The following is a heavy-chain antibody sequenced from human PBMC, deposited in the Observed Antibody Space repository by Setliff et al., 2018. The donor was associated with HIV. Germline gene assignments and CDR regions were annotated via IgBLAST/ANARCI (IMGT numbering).Heavy chain of an antibody. Sequence: SETLSLTCAVYGGSLNGYYWNWIRQPPGKGLEWIGEINHSGSTNFNPSLKSRVTISVDTSKNQFSLKLSSVTAADTAVYYCAKQYCGGDCYSDSYYYMDVWGKGATVTVSS. CDR1: GGSLNGYY. V-gene: IGHV4-34*01. CDR2: INHSGST. D-gene: IGHD2-21*01. J-gene: IGHJ6*03. CDR3: AKQYCGGDCYSDSYYYMDV.